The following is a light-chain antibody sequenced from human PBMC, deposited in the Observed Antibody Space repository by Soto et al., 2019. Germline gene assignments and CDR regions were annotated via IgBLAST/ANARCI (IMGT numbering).Light chain of an antibody. CDR3: SSYTSFITYV. CDR2: DVS. Sequence: QSALTQPASVSGSPGQSITISCTGTSSDVGGYNYVSWYQQHPGKAPKLIIYDVSNRPSGVSNRFSGSKSGNTASLTISGLQAEDEADYYCSSYTSFITYVLGTGTKLTVL. V-gene: IGLV2-14*01. CDR1: SSDVGGYNY. J-gene: IGLJ1*01.